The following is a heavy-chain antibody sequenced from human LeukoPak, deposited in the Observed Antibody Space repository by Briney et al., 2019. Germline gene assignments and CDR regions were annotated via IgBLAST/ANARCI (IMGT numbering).Heavy chain of an antibody. CDR1: GGSISSGGYS. CDR2: IYHSGST. CDR3: ARAPHYSSSWYYYYYGMDV. J-gene: IGHJ6*02. Sequence: SQTLSLTCAVSGGSISSGGYSWSWIRQPPGKGLEWIGYIYHSGSTYYNPSLKSRVTISVDTSKNQFSLKLSSVTAADTAVYYCARAPHYSSSWYYYYYGMDVWGQGTTVTVSS. V-gene: IGHV4-30-2*01. D-gene: IGHD6-13*01.